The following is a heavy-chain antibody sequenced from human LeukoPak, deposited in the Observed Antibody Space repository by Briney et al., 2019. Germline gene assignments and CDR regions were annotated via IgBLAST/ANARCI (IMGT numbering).Heavy chain of an antibody. Sequence: GGSLRLSCAASGFTFSSYSMNWVRQAPGKGLEWVSYISSNSASMYYADSVKGRFTISRDNAKNSLFLQMNSLRAEDTAVYYCARDTRSLMDVWGQGTTVTVSS. V-gene: IGHV3-48*01. CDR2: ISSNSASM. CDR3: ARDTRSLMDV. CDR1: GFTFSSYS. D-gene: IGHD3-16*02. J-gene: IGHJ6*02.